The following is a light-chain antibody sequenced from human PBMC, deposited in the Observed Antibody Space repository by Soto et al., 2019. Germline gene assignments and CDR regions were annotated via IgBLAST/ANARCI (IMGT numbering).Light chain of an antibody. CDR1: RSVNNNY. CDR3: HQRNQ. CDR2: GAS. V-gene: IGKV3-20*01. Sequence: EIVLTQSPGTLSLSPGERATLSCRASRSVNNNYLAWYQQKPGQAPRLLIFGASNRATGIPVRFSGSGSGTDFTLTISSVEPEDFAMYYCHQRNQFGQGTRLEIK. J-gene: IGKJ5*01.